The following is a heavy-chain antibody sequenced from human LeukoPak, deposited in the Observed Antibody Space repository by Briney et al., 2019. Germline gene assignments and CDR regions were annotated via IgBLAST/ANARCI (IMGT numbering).Heavy chain of an antibody. J-gene: IGHJ4*02. Sequence: SETLSLTCTVSGGSISSSSYYWGWIRQPPGKGLEWTGSIYYSGSTYYNPSLKSRVTISVDTSKNQFSLKLSSVTAADTAVYYCARADDVGDFDYWGQGTLVTVSS. CDR3: ARADDVGDFDY. CDR1: GGSISSSSYY. CDR2: IYYSGST. D-gene: IGHD3-3*01. V-gene: IGHV4-39*01.